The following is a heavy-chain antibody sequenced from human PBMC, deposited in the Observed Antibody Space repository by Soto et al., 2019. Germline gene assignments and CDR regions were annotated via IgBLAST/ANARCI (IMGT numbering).Heavy chain of an antibody. CDR2: IYIGGST. J-gene: IGHJ6*02. CDR3: SSDREACSSVRCFASFYFGMDV. CDR1: GFTVSSYY. V-gene: IGHV3-53*01. D-gene: IGHD2-15*01. Sequence: PGGSLRLSCAASGFTVSSYYMSWVRQAPGKGLEWVSAIYIGGSTYYTDSVEGRFTISRYISKNTLYLQMNSLRVDDTAVYFCSSDREACSSVRCFASFYFGMDVWGQGTRGTFS.